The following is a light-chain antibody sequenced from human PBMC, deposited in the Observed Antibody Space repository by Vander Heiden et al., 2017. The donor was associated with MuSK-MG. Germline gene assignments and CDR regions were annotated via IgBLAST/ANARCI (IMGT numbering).Light chain of an antibody. Sequence: DIVMTQSPATLSVSPGERATLSCRASQSVSSHLVWYQQKPGQAPRLLIYGASTRATGVPARFSGSGSGTEFTLTISSLQSEDFAVYYCQQHNDWPTFGQGTRVEI. V-gene: IGKV3-15*01. J-gene: IGKJ1*01. CDR1: QSVSSH. CDR3: QQHNDWPT. CDR2: GAS.